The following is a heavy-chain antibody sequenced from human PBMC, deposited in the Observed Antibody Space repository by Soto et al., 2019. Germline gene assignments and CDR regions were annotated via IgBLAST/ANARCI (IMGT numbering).Heavy chain of an antibody. CDR2: IYWDDDK. D-gene: IGHD6-13*01. Sequence: QITLKESGPTLVKPTQTLTLTCTFSGFSLSTSGVGVGWIRQPPGKALEWLALIYWDDDKRYSPSLESRLTITKDTSKNQVVLTMTNMDPVDTAPYYCAHRGSYSSSWYRKNHNWFDPWGQGTLVTVSS. CDR1: GFSLSTSGVG. CDR3: AHRGSYSSSWYRKNHNWFDP. J-gene: IGHJ5*02. V-gene: IGHV2-5*02.